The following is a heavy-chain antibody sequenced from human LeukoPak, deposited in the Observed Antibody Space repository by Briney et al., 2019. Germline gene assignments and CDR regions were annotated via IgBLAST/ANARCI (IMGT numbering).Heavy chain of an antibody. V-gene: IGHV3-74*01. Sequence: GGSLRLSCAASGFTFSSYYWMHWVRQAPGKGLVWVSRIKSDEITTNYADSVKGRFTISRDNAKNTLYLQMNSLRAEDTAVYYCARAEMTTITFPDYWGQGTPVTVSS. D-gene: IGHD5-24*01. J-gene: IGHJ4*02. CDR2: IKSDEITT. CDR3: ARAEMTTITFPDY. CDR1: GFTFSSYYW.